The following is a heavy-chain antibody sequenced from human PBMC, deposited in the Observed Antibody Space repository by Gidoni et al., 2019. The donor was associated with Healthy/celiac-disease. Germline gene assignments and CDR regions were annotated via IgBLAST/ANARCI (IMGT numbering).Heavy chain of an antibody. J-gene: IGHJ3*02. V-gene: IGHV3-48*03. D-gene: IGHD4-17*01. CDR1: GFTFSSYE. CDR2: ISSSGSTI. CDR3: AREGTGYGDSNDAFDI. Sequence: EVQLVESGGGLVQPGGSLRLSCAASGFTFSSYEMNWVRQAPGKGLEWVSYISSSGSTIYYADSVKGRFTISRDNAKNSLYLQMNSLRAEDTAVYYCAREGTGYGDSNDAFDIWGQGTMVTVSS.